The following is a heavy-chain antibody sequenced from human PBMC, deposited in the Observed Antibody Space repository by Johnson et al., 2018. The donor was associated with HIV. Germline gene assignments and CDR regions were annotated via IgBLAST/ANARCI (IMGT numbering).Heavy chain of an antibody. D-gene: IGHD3-22*01. CDR3: AKDQASGYYCDAFDI. CDR2: ISGSGGST. V-gene: IGHV3-23*04. Sequence: VQLVESGGGLVQPGGSLRLSCAASGFTFSSYAMSWVRQAPGKGLEWVSAISGSGGSTYYADSVQVRFTISRYNSKNTLYLQMNSLRAEDTAVYYCAKDQASGYYCDAFDIWGQGTMVTVSS. J-gene: IGHJ3*02. CDR1: GFTFSSYA.